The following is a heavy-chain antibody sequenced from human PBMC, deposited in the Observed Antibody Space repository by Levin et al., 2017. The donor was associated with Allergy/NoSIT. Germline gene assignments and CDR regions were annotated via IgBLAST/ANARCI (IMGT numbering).Heavy chain of an antibody. V-gene: IGHV3-33*01. CDR3: ARGTSNDCTGTSCYATGDY. CDR1: GFSFSKFG. D-gene: IGHD2-2*01. CDR2: LWYDGTNK. J-gene: IGHJ4*02. Sequence: GGSLRLSCAASGFSFSKFGMHWVRQAPGKGLQWVAALWYDGTNKNYADSVKGRFTISRDNSKNTLYVQMSSLRAEDTAVYYCARGTSNDCTGTSCYATGDYWGQGTLVTVSS.